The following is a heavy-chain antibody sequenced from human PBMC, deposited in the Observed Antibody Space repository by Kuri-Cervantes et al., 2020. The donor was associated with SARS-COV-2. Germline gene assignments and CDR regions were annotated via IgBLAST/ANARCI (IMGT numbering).Heavy chain of an antibody. D-gene: IGHD1-26*01. CDR2: ISSSSSYI. J-gene: IGHJ4*02. CDR1: GFTFSSYS. Sequence: GESLKISCAASGFTFSSYSMNWVRQAPGKGLEWVSSISSSSSYIYYADSVKGRFTISRDNAKNSLYLKMNSLRAEDTAVYYCAREISIVGASDYWGQGTLVTVSS. CDR3: AREISIVGASDY. V-gene: IGHV3-21*01.